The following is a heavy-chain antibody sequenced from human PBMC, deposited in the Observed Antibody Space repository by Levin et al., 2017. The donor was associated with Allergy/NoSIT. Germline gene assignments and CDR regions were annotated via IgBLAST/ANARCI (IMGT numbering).Heavy chain of an antibody. J-gene: IGHJ4*02. D-gene: IGHD6-19*01. CDR3: TSDNDAISSGWYSSY. CDR2: IRSKANSYAT. CDR1: GFTFSGSA. Sequence: SGGSLRLSCAASGFTFSGSAMHWVRQASGKGLEWVGRIRSKANSYATAYAESVKGRFTISRDDSKNTAYLQMNSLKTEDTAVYYCTSDNDAISSGWYSSYWGQGTLVTVSS. V-gene: IGHV3-73*01.